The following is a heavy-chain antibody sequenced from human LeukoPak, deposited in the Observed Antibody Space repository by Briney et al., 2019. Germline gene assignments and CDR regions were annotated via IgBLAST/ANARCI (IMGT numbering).Heavy chain of an antibody. CDR3: AKVRVGTAHFDY. J-gene: IGHJ4*02. CDR1: GFTFSSYG. Sequence: PGGSLRLSCAASGFTFSSYGMHWVRQAPGKGLEWVAVISHDGSNKNYADSVKGRFTISRDNSKNTLYFQMNSLRPEDTAVYYCAKVRVGTAHFDYWGQGTLVTVSS. CDR2: ISHDGSNK. V-gene: IGHV3-30*18. D-gene: IGHD2-15*01.